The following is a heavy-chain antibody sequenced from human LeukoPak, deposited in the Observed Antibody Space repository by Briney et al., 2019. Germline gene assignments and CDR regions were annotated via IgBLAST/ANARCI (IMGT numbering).Heavy chain of an antibody. CDR3: ARLNTVVTWSFDY. J-gene: IGHJ4*02. Sequence: SQTLSLTCTVSGGSISSGDYYWSWIRQPPGKGLEWIGYIYYSGSTYYNPSLKSRVTISVDTSKNQFSLKLSSVTAADTAVYYCARLNTVVTWSFDYWGQGTLVTVSS. CDR2: IYYSGST. CDR1: GGSISSGDYY. V-gene: IGHV4-30-4*01. D-gene: IGHD4-23*01.